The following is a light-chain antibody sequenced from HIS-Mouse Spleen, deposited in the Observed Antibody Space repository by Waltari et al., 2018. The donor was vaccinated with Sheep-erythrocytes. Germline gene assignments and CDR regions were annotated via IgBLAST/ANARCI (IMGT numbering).Light chain of an antibody. J-gene: IGLJ1*01. Sequence: SYELTQPPSVSVSPGQTARLTCTGDAFPKHYAYWYQQKPGQAPVLVIYKDSERPSGIPERFSGSSSGTTVTLTISGVQAEDEADYYCQSADSSGTYVFGTGTKVTVL. CDR3: QSADSSGTYV. CDR2: KDS. CDR1: AFPKHY. V-gene: IGLV3-25*03.